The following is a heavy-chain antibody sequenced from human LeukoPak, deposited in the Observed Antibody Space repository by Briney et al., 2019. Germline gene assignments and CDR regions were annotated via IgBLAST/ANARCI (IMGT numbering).Heavy chain of an antibody. J-gene: IGHJ6*03. V-gene: IGHV3-48*03. D-gene: IGHD6-6*01. Sequence: PGGSLRLSCAASGFTFSSYEMNWVRQAPGKGLEWVSYISTSVLTTYHADSVKGRFTISRDNSKNTLYLQMNSLRAEDTAVYYCAKDFYAVAARPGYYYYMDVWGKGTTVTVSS. CDR2: ISTSVLTT. CDR3: AKDFYAVAARPGYYYYMDV. CDR1: GFTFSSYE.